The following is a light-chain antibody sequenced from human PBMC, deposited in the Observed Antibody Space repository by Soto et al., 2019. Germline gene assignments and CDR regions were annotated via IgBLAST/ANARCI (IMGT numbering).Light chain of an antibody. CDR1: SSNIANNY. CDR2: DDH. J-gene: IGLJ2*01. V-gene: IGLV1-51*01. Sequence: HSVLTQPPSVSAPPGQKVTISCSGTSSNIANNYVSWYQQLPGAAPKLLIYDDHKRPSGIPDRVSASKSGTSATLGITGLQTGDEADYYCGTWDSSLSVVVFGGGTKLTVL. CDR3: GTWDSSLSVVV.